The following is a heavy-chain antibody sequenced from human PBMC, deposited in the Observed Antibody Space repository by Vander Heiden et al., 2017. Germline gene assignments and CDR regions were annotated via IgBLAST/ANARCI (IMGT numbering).Heavy chain of an antibody. CDR3: ARRRVAARPSYYYGMDV. J-gene: IGHJ6*02. CDR1: GGSISSSSYY. CDR2: IYYSGST. V-gene: IGHV4-39*01. D-gene: IGHD6-6*01. Sequence: QLQLQESGPGLVKPSETLSLTCTVSGGSISSSSYYWGWIRQPPGKGLEWIGSIYYSGSTYYNPSLKSRVTISVDTSKNQFSLKLSSVTAADTAVYYCARRRVAARPSYYYGMDVRGQGTTVTVSS.